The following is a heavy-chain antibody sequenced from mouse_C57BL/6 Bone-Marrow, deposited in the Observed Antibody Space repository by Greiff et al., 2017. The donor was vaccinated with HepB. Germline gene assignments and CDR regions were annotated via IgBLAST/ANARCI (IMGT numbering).Heavy chain of an antibody. J-gene: IGHJ3*01. V-gene: IGHV5-4*01. CDR2: ISDGGSYT. D-gene: IGHD1-1*01. CDR3: ARDTPYEAY. CDR1: GFTFSSYA. Sequence: VQLKESGGGLVKPGGSLKLSCAASGFTFSSYAMSWVRQTPEKRLEWVATISDGGSYTYYPDNVKGRFTISRDNAKNNLYLQMSHLKSEDTAMYYCARDTPYEAYWGQGTLVTVSA.